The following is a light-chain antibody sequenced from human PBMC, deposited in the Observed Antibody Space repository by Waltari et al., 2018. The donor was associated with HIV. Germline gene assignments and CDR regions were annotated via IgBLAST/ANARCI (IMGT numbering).Light chain of an antibody. CDR3: SSYTSINTRV. Sequence: QSALTQPASVSESPGQSITISCTGTTSDVGLYKFVSWYQQYPGRAPKLLIYDVNNRPSGVSNRFSGSKSGDTASLTISGLQAKDEADYYCSSYTSINTRVFGTGTTVTVL. CDR1: TSDVGLYKF. CDR2: DVN. J-gene: IGLJ1*01. V-gene: IGLV2-14*03.